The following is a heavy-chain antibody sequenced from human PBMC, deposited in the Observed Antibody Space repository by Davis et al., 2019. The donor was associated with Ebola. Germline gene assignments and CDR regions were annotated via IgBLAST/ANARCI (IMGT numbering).Heavy chain of an antibody. V-gene: IGHV3-30*04. CDR3: ARWGGMDV. J-gene: IGHJ6*04. Sequence: GGSLRLSCAASGFTFSSYAMHWVRQAPGKGLEWVAVISYDGSDKYYAASVRGRFTFSRDNSKNTLYLQMNSLRAEDTAVYYCARWGGMDVWGKGTTVTVSS. CDR1: GFTFSSYA. D-gene: IGHD3-16*01. CDR2: ISYDGSDK.